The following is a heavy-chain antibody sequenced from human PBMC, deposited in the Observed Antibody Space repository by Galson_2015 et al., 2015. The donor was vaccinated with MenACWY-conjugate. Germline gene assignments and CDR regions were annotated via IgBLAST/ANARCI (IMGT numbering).Heavy chain of an antibody. CDR2: ISYDGSNK. CDR3: ARAMGGYCSGSSCHTDY. V-gene: IGHV3-30*04. J-gene: IGHJ4*02. CDR1: GFTFSSYA. D-gene: IGHD2-15*01. Sequence: SLRLSCAASGFTFSSYAMHWVRQAPGKGLEWVAVISYDGSNKYYADSVKGRFTISRDNSKNTLYLQMNSLRAEDTAVYYCARAMGGYCSGSSCHTDYWGQGTLVTVSS.